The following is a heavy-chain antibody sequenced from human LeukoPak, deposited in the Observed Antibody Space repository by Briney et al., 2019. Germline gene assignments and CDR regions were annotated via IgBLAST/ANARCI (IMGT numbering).Heavy chain of an antibody. Sequence: SVKVSCKASGGTVSSYAISWVRQSPGQGLEWMGGIIPIFGTANYAQKFQGRVTITADESTSTAYMELSSLRSEDTAVYYCARDGGFDIVVVPAAEWLKYNWFDPWGQGTLVTVSS. CDR3: ARDGGFDIVVVPAAEWLKYNWFDP. D-gene: IGHD2-2*01. J-gene: IGHJ5*02. V-gene: IGHV1-69*13. CDR1: GGTVSSYA. CDR2: IIPIFGTA.